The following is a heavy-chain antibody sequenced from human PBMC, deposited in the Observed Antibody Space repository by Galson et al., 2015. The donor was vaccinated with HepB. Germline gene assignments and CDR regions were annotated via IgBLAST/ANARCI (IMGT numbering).Heavy chain of an antibody. CDR1: GFTFSTYS. CDR3: ARGDWEHNHWYFDL. CDR2: ISSTSNTI. Sequence: LRLSCAASGFTFSTYSMNWVRQAPGKGLDWVSYISSTSNTIYYTGSVKGRFTISRDNAKNSLYLQMNTLRDEDTAVYYCARGDWEHNHWYFDLWGRGTLVFVSS. V-gene: IGHV3-48*02. J-gene: IGHJ2*01. D-gene: IGHD1-26*01.